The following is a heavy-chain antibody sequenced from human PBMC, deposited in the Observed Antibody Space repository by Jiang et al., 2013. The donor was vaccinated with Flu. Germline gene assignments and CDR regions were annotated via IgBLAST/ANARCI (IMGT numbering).Heavy chain of an antibody. D-gene: IGHD2-2*01. V-gene: IGHV3-49*02. CDR2: T. Sequence: TEYAASVKGRFTISRDDSKSIAYLQMNSLKTEDTAVYYCTREHLGVVPAATSLWGQGTLVTVSS. CDR3: TREHLGVVPAATSL. J-gene: IGHJ4*02.